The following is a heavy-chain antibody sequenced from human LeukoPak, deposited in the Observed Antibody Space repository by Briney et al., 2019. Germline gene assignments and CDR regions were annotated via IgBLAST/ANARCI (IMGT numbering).Heavy chain of an antibody. CDR3: AKARDSAAAGTDY. Sequence: GGSLTLSCAACGLPFRKYAMRGVRQSPGKGLECVSTTSYVTTYFQDSVKGRFTISRDNSMNTLSLKMDSLRAEDTAVYYCAKARDSAAAGTDYWGQGTLVTVSS. J-gene: IGHJ4*02. V-gene: IGHV3-23*01. CDR2: TSYVTT. D-gene: IGHD6-13*01. CDR1: GLPFRKYA.